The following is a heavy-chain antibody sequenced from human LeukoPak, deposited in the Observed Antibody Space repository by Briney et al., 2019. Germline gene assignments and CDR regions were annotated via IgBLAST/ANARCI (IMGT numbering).Heavy chain of an antibody. Sequence: ASVTVSCKASGYTFTSYGITWVRQAPGQGLEWMGWISAYNGNTNYAQKLQGRVTITTDTSTSTAYMELRSLRSGDTAVYYCARALRYFDWSDLYYFDYWGQGTLVTVSS. V-gene: IGHV1-18*04. CDR2: ISAYNGNT. CDR1: GYTFTSYG. D-gene: IGHD3-9*01. CDR3: ARALRYFDWSDLYYFDY. J-gene: IGHJ4*02.